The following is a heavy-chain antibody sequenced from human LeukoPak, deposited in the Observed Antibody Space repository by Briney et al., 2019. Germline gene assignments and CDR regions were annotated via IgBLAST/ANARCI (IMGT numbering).Heavy chain of an antibody. CDR1: GGSFSGYY. D-gene: IGHD3-10*01. Sequence: SETLSLTCAVYGGSFSGYYWSWLRQPPGKGLEWIGEINHSGSTNYNPSLKSRVTISVDTSKNQFSLKLGSVTAADTAVYYCARVLSWFDPWGQGTLVTVSS. CDR3: ARVLSWFDP. J-gene: IGHJ5*02. V-gene: IGHV4-34*01. CDR2: INHSGST.